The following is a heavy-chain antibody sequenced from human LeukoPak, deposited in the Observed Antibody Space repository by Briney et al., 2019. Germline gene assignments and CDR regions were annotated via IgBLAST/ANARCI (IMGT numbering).Heavy chain of an antibody. V-gene: IGHV3-23*01. CDR1: GFSFSSFA. J-gene: IGHJ6*03. Sequence: GGSLRLSCAASGFSFSSFAMSWVRQAPGKGLEWVSAISGSGESTYYEDSVKGRFTISRDNSKNTVDVQMNSLRAEDTAVYYCAKDVGGTNFHYMDVWGKGTTVIVSS. CDR3: AKDVGGTNFHYMDV. CDR2: ISGSGEST. D-gene: IGHD1-26*01.